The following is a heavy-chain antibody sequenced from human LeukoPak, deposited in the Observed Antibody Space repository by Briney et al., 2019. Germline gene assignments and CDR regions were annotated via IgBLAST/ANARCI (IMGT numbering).Heavy chain of an antibody. CDR2: ISYDGGNK. Sequence: GGSLRLSCAASGFSFSTYGMHWVRQAPGKGLEWVAVISYDGGNKYNADSVKGRFTISRDNYKDTLYLQMNSLRAEDTAVYYCATTTTVTTFFDYWGQGTLVTVSS. CDR3: ATTTTVTTFFDY. J-gene: IGHJ4*02. D-gene: IGHD4-17*01. CDR1: GFSFSTYG. V-gene: IGHV3-30*03.